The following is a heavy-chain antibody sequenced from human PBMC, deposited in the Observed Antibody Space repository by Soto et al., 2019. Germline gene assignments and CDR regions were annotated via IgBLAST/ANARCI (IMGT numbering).Heavy chain of an antibody. CDR3: ARVTTVTTPLVIYYYYYYMDV. V-gene: IGHV4-31*03. D-gene: IGHD4-4*01. CDR2: IYYSGRT. J-gene: IGHJ6*03. CDR1: GGSISSGGYY. Sequence: SETLSLTCTVSGGSISSGGYYWSWIRQHPGKGLEWIGYIYYSGRTYYNPSLKSRVTITVDTTKNQFSLKLNSVTAADTAVYYCARVTTVTTPLVIYYYYYYMDVWGKGTTVTVSS.